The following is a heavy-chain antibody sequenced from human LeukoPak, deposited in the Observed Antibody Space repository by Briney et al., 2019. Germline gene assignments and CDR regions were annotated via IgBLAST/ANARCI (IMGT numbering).Heavy chain of an antibody. Sequence: GGSLRLSCAASGFTFKTYTMHWVRQAPGMGLEWVSSISSSSSYIFYADSVKGRFTISRDNAKNSLYLQMNSLRAEDTALYYCAKDTDGAAAGTTWGHWGQGTLVTVSS. CDR2: ISSSSSYI. CDR1: GFTFKTYT. D-gene: IGHD6-13*01. J-gene: IGHJ4*02. V-gene: IGHV3-21*04. CDR3: AKDTDGAAAGTTWGH.